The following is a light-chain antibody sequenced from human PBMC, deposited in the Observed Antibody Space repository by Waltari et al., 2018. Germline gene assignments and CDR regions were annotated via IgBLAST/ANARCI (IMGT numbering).Light chain of an antibody. J-gene: IGKJ1*01. CDR2: GAS. Sequence: EIVLTQSPGTLSSSPGERATLSCRASQSVSSSYLAWYQQKPGQAPRLLIYGASSRATVITDRFSGSGSGTDFTLTISRLETEDFAVYYCQQYGRSPRTFGQGTTVEIK. CDR1: QSVSSSY. V-gene: IGKV3-20*01. CDR3: QQYGRSPRT.